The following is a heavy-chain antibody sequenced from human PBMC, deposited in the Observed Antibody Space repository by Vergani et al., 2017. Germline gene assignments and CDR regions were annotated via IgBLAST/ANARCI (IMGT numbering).Heavy chain of an antibody. CDR1: GFTFSSYE. V-gene: IGHV3-48*03. D-gene: IGHD3-10*01. J-gene: IGHJ4*02. CDR3: ARVVKVRGFSYFDY. CDR2: ISSSGSTI. Sequence: EVQLVESGGGLVQPGGSLRLSCAASGFTFSSYEMNWVRQAPGKGLEWVSYISSSGSTIYYADSVKGRVTISRDNAKNSLYLQMNSLRAEDTAVYYCARVVKVRGFSYFDYWGQGTLVTVSS.